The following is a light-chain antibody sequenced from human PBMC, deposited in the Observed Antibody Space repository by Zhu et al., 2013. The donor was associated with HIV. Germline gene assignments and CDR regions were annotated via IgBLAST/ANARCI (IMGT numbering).Light chain of an antibody. CDR1: QDISNY. Sequence: DIQMTQSPSSLSASVGDRVTITCRASQDISNYLAWYQQKPGKVPNLLIYAASTLQSGVPSRFSGSGSGTDFTLTISSLQPEDIATYYCQQYDTLPSLTFAQGTRLEVK. J-gene: IGKJ5*01. V-gene: IGKV1-27*01. CDR3: QQYDTLPSLT. CDR2: AAS.